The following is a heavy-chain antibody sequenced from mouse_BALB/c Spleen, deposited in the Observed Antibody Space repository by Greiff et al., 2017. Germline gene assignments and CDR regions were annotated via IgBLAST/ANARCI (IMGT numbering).Heavy chain of an antibody. CDR2: IDPANGNT. V-gene: IGHV14-3*02. Sequence: VQLKQSGAELVKPGASVMLSCTASGFNIKDTYMHWVKQRPEQGLEWIGRIDPANGNTKYDPKFQGKATITADTSSNTAYLQLSSLTSEDTAVYYCALSSGYYAMDYWGQGTSVTVSS. CDR3: ALSSGYYAMDY. D-gene: IGHD3-1*01. CDR1: GFNIKDTY. J-gene: IGHJ4*01.